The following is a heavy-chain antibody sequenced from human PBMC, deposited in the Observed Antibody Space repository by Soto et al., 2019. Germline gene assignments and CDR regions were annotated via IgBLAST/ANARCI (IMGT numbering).Heavy chain of an antibody. CDR3: ARGNYYDSSGYDY. J-gene: IGHJ4*02. D-gene: IGHD3-22*01. Sequence: EVQLVESGGGLVQPGGSLRLSCAASGFTVSSNYMSWVRQAPGKGLEWVSVIYSGGSTYYADSVKGRFTISRHNSKNTLYLQMTSLRAEDTAVYYCARGNYYDSSGYDYWGQGTLVTVSS. V-gene: IGHV3-53*04. CDR1: GFTVSSNY. CDR2: IYSGGST.